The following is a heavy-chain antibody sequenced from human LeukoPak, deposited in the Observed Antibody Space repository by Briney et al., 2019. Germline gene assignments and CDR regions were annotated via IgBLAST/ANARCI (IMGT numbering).Heavy chain of an antibody. V-gene: IGHV3-30*02. CDR3: ARDLGRITMIVVAPSVDY. CDR2: IRYDGSNK. Sequence: GGSLRLSCAASGFTFSSFGMHWVRQAPGKGLEWVAFIRYDGSNKYYADSVKGRFTISRDNSKNTLYLQMNSLRAEGTAVYYCARDLGRITMIVVAPSVDYWGQGTLVTVSS. D-gene: IGHD3-22*01. CDR1: GFTFSSFG. J-gene: IGHJ4*02.